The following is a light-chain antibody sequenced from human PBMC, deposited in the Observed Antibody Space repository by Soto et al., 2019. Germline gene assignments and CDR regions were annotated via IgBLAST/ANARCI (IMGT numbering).Light chain of an antibody. CDR3: LAGT. Sequence: EMVLTQSPATLSLSPGERATLSCRASQSVSRSLAWYQQKPGQAPRKQQKPGQAPRLLIYDASNRATAIPARFSGSGSGTDFALTLSSLEPEDFAVYYCLAGTFGQGTRLEIK. J-gene: IGKJ5*01. CDR2: DAS. V-gene: IGKV3-11*01. CDR1: QSVSRS.